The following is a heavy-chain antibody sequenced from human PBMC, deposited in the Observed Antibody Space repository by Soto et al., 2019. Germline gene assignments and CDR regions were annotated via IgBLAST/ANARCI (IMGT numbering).Heavy chain of an antibody. D-gene: IGHD3-3*01. CDR2: ISGYNGDT. J-gene: IGHJ6*04. Sequence: VASVKVSCKASGYTFINYGISWVRQAPGQGLEWMGWISGYNGDTNYAQKLQGRVTMTTDTSTSTAYMELRSLRSDDAAVYYCARVVRFTAPDVWGKGTTVTVSS. V-gene: IGHV1-18*01. CDR1: GYTFINYG. CDR3: ARVVRFTAPDV.